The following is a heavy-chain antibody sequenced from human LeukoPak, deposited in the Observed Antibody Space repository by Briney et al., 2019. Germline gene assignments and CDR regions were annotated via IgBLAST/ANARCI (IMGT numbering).Heavy chain of an antibody. D-gene: IGHD3-10*01. J-gene: IGHJ3*02. CDR2: IYSVGST. CDR1: GFTVSSIY. CDR3: ARQAGQFGI. Sequence: GGSLRLSCAASGFTVSSIYMTWVRQAPGKGLEWVSVIYSVGSTYYADSVKGRFTISRDNSNNTLSLQMNSLSAADTAVYYCARQAGQFGIWGQGTMVTVSS. V-gene: IGHV3-66*04.